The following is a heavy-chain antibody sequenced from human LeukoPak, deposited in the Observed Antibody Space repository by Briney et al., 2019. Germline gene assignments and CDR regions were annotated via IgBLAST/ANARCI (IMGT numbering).Heavy chain of an antibody. CDR2: IYSGGST. D-gene: IGHD6-13*01. J-gene: IGHJ4*02. V-gene: IGHV3-53*01. CDR1: GFTVSSNY. Sequence: GGSLRLSCAASGFTVSSNYMSWVRQAPGKGLEWVSVIYSGGSTYYTDSVKGRFTISRDNSKNTLYLQMNSLRAEDTAVYYCAREDSSLGGNYFDYWGQGTLVTVSS. CDR3: AREDSSLGGNYFDY.